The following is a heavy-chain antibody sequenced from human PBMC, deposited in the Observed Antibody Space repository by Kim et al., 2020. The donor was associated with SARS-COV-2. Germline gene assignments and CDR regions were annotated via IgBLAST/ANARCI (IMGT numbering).Heavy chain of an antibody. CDR2: INQDGSES. CDR3: ARSGFGDNY. CDR1: GFTFSPDW. J-gene: IGHJ4*02. Sequence: GGSLRLSCAASGFTFSPDWMTWVRQAPGKGLEWVANINQDGSESYDVDSVKGRFTISRDNAKNSLYLQMNSLRVEDTALYYFARSGFGDNYWGQGTLGSV. D-gene: IGHD3-10*01. V-gene: IGHV3-7*01.